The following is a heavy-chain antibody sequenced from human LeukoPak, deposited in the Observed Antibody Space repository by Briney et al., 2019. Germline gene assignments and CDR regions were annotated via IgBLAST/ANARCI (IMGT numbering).Heavy chain of an antibody. CDR3: AHRLKRTGWDKFDY. D-gene: IGHD6-19*01. J-gene: IGHJ4*02. V-gene: IGHV2-5*01. Sequence: ESGPTLVKPTQTLTLTCTFSGFSLSTRGVGVGWIRQPPGKALEWLALIYWNDDKRYSPSLNNRLTITKDGSENQVVLTMTNMDPVDTATYYCAHRLKRTGWDKFDYWGQGALVTVSS. CDR1: GFSLSTRGVG. CDR2: IYWNDDK.